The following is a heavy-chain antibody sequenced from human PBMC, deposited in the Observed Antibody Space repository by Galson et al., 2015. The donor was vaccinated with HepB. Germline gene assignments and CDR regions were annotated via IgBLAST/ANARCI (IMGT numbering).Heavy chain of an antibody. V-gene: IGHV6-1*01. Sequence: CAISGDSVSSNSAAWNWIRQSPSRGLEWLGRTFYRSMWKNDYAIFVSGRITINPDTSENQFSLQLNSVTPEDTAVYYCTRDLSMRFDYWGQGTMATVSS. J-gene: IGHJ4*02. D-gene: IGHD2/OR15-2a*01. CDR3: TRDLSMRFDY. CDR2: TFYRSMWKN. CDR1: GDSVSSNSAA.